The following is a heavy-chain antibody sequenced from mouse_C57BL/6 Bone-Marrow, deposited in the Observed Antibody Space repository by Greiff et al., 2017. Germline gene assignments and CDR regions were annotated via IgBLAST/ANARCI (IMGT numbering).Heavy chain of an antibody. CDR3: ARGYYGSSYGYYAMDY. V-gene: IGHV1-69*01. CDR1: GYTFTSYW. D-gene: IGHD1-1*01. Sequence: QVQLQQPGAELVMPGASVKLSCKASGYTFTSYWMHWVKQRPGQGLEWIGEIDPSDSYTNYNQKFKGKSTLTVDKSSSTAYMQLSSLTSEDSAVYYCARGYYGSSYGYYAMDYWGQGTSVTVSS. J-gene: IGHJ4*01. CDR2: IDPSDSYT.